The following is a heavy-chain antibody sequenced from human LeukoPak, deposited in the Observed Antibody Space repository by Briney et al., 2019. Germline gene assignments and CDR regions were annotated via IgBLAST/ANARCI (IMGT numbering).Heavy chain of an antibody. Sequence: SETLSLTCTVSGGSVSFYYWSWIRQPPGKGLEWIGYIYYSGSTNYNPSLKSRVTISVDTSKDQFSLKVSSVTAADTAVYYCARDARGSSYMDVWGQGTTVTVSS. CDR2: IYYSGST. J-gene: IGHJ6*02. V-gene: IGHV4-59*02. D-gene: IGHD3-10*01. CDR1: GGSVSFYY. CDR3: ARDARGSSYMDV.